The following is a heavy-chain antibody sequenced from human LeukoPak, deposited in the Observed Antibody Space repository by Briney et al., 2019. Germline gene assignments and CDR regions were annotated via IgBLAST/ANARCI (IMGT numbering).Heavy chain of an antibody. V-gene: IGHV5-51*01. Sequence: GESLKISCKGSGYSFTSYWIGWVRQMPGKGLEWMGIIYPGDSDTRYSPSFQGQVTISADKSISTAYLQWSSLKASDTAMYYRARHGPGGSSSKYWYFDLWGRGTLVTVSS. CDR1: GYSFTSYW. CDR2: IYPGDSDT. CDR3: ARHGPGGSSSKYWYFDL. D-gene: IGHD6-6*01. J-gene: IGHJ2*01.